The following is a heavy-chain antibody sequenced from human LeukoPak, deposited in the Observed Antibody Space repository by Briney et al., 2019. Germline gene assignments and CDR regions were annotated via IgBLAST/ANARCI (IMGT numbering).Heavy chain of an antibody. CDR3: ARGRRSIAARFDY. CDR1: GGSISSSSYY. D-gene: IGHD6-6*01. Sequence: SETLSLTCTVSGGSISSSSYYWGWIRQPPGKGLEWIGSIYHSGSTNYNPSLKSRVTISVDTSKNQFSLKLSSVTAADTAVYYCARGRRSIAARFDYWGQGTLVTVSS. J-gene: IGHJ4*02. CDR2: IYHSGST. V-gene: IGHV4-39*07.